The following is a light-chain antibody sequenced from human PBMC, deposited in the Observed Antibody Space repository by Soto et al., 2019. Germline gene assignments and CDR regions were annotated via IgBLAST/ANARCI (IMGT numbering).Light chain of an antibody. J-gene: IGLJ3*02. V-gene: IGLV1-36*01. Sequence: QSVLTQPPSVSGAPRQRVTISCSGSDSNIGNNAVNWYQLVPGKAPKVVIYRNNVVLSGVSDRFSGSKSGTSASLAISRLQSEDEADYYCAAWDDSLDAQVFGGGTQVTVL. CDR3: AAWDDSLDAQV. CDR2: RNN. CDR1: DSNIGNNA.